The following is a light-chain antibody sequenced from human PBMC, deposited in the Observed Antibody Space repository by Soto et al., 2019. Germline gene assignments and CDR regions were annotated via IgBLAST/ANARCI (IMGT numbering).Light chain of an antibody. Sequence: EIVMTQSPATLSVSPGERATISCRASQSVSSNLVWYQQKPGKAPRLLIYGASTRPTGIPARFSGSGSGTEFTLTISSMQSEDFAVYYCQQYNNWPRGTFGQGTKLEIK. V-gene: IGKV3-15*01. CDR3: QQYNNWPRGT. J-gene: IGKJ2*02. CDR2: GAS. CDR1: QSVSSN.